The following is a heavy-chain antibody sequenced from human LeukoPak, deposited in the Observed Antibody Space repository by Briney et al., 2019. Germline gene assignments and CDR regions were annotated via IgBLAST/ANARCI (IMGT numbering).Heavy chain of an antibody. CDR2: ISAYNGKT. J-gene: IGHJ4*02. V-gene: IGHV1-18*01. CDR1: GYTFTNYG. D-gene: IGHD3-9*01. Sequence: GASVTVSFTSSGYTFTNYGISWVRQAPGQGREGMGWISAYNGKTNYAQKLQGIVTMTTDTSTSTAYMELRSLRSDDTAVYYCARDSGLRYFDWLLRPHEGVQYYFDYWGQGTLVTVSS. CDR3: ARDSGLRYFDWLLRPHEGVQYYFDY.